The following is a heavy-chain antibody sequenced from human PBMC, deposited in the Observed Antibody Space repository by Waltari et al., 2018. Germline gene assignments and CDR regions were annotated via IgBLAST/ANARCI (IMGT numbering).Heavy chain of an antibody. Sequence: EVQLVESGGGVVRPGGSLRLSCAASGFTFDDYGMSWVRQAPGKGLEWVSGINWNGGSTGYAYSVQGRFTISRDNAKNSLYLQMNSLIAEYSALYHCARSWGYDAFDIWGQGTMVTVSS. CDR1: GFTFDDYG. CDR2: INWNGGST. J-gene: IGHJ3*02. V-gene: IGHV3-20*01. D-gene: IGHD7-27*01. CDR3: ARSWGYDAFDI.